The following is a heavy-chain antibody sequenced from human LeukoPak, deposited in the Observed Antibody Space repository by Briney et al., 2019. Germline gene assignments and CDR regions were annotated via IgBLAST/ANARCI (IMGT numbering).Heavy chain of an antibody. CDR3: SRAYRSAWTDPFDY. J-gene: IGHJ4*02. D-gene: IGHD6-19*01. Sequence: SETLSLTCTVCGGSISTYDWSWMRQPPGKALEGIGHIYYSRSTNFNPSLKSPVTFSVDTCKDQTFLKLGYLAAWDPAGYYWSRAYRSAWTDPFDYWGQGSLVSVSS. CDR2: IYYSRST. V-gene: IGHV4-59*01. CDR1: GGSISTYD.